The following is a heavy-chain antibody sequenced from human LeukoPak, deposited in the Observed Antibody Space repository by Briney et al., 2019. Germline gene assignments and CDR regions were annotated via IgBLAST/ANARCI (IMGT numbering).Heavy chain of an antibody. CDR3: ARDPYSGSYGADYYYYMDV. D-gene: IGHD1-26*01. CDR2: IYSGGST. CDR1: GFTVSSNY. V-gene: IGHV3-66*01. Sequence: GGSLRLSCAASGFTVSSNYMSWVRQAPGKGLEWVSVIYSGGSTYYADSVKGRFTISRDNSKNTLYLQMNSLRAEDTAVYYCARDPYSGSYGADYYYYMDVWGKGTTVTISS. J-gene: IGHJ6*03.